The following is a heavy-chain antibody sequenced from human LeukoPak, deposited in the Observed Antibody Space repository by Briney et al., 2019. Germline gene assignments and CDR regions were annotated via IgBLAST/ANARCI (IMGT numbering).Heavy chain of an antibody. Sequence: GGSLRLSCAASGFTFSSYWMHWVRQAPGKGLVWVSRINTDGSNYYADSVKGRFTISRDNSKNTLYLQMSSLRAEDTAVYYCVKYSSGWYYYFDYWGQGTLVTVSS. J-gene: IGHJ4*02. CDR3: VKYSSGWYYYFDY. V-gene: IGHV3-74*01. D-gene: IGHD6-19*01. CDR1: GFTFSSYW. CDR2: INTDGSN.